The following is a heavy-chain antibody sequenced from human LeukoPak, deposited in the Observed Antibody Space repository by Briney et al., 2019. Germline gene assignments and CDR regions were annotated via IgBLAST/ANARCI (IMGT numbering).Heavy chain of an antibody. V-gene: IGHV4-34*01. D-gene: IGHD3-10*01. CDR2: INHSGST. CDR3: ARRRQVYYGSGSYRNFDY. J-gene: IGHJ4*02. CDR1: GGSFSVYY. Sequence: SETLSLTCAVYGGSFSVYYWSWIRQPPGKGLEWIGEINHSGSTNYNPSLKSRVTISLDTSKNQFSLKLSSVTAADTALYYCARRRQVYYGSGSYRNFDYWGQGTLVTVSS.